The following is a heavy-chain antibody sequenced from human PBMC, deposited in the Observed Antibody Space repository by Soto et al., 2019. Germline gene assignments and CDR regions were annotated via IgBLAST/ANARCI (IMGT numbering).Heavy chain of an antibody. CDR1: GYSFTSYW. Sequence: HGESLKISCRGSGYSFTSYWISWVRQMPGKGLEWVGRIVPSDSYTNYSPSFQGHVTISADKSISTAYLQWSSLKASDTAMYYCARRIAGAGTYYYGMDVSGQGPTVTVYS. D-gene: IGHD6-13*01. V-gene: IGHV5-10-1*01. CDR2: IVPSDSYT. CDR3: ARRIAGAGTYYYGMDV. J-gene: IGHJ6*02.